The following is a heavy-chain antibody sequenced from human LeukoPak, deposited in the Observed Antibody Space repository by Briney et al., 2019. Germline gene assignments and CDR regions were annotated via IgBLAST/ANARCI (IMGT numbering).Heavy chain of an antibody. Sequence: SETLSLTCTVSGGSISSSSYYWGWIRQPPGKGLEWIGSIYYSGSTYYNPSLKSRVTISVDTSKNQFSLKLSSVTAADTAVCYCARQRRQSSSWYQNWFDPWGQGTLVTVSS. J-gene: IGHJ5*02. CDR1: GGSISSSSYY. CDR3: ARQRRQSSSWYQNWFDP. D-gene: IGHD6-13*01. CDR2: IYYSGST. V-gene: IGHV4-39*01.